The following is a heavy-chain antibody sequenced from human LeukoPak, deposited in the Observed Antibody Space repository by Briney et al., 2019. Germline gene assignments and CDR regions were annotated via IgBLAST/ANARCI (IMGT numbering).Heavy chain of an antibody. D-gene: IGHD5-18*01. CDR1: GDSISTYY. CDR3: ARHRGYTYGRTFDY. J-gene: IGHJ4*02. Sequence: PSETLSLTCNVSGDSISTYYWSWIRQPPGKGLEWIGYIYSRGRSSYNPSLRSRVTTSVDTSKNQFSLKLTSVTAADTAFYFCARHRGYTYGRTFDYWGQGTLVTVSS. CDR2: IYSRGRS. V-gene: IGHV4-59*08.